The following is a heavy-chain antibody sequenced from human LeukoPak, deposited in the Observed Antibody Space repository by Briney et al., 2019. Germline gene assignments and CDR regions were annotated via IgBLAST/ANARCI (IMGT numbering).Heavy chain of an antibody. Sequence: PSETLSLTCAVYGGSFSGYYWSWIRQPPGKGMEWIGEINHSGSTNYNPSLKSRVTISVETSKKQFSLKLSSVTAADTAVYYCATSTDIVVVPAARGYNWFDPWGQGTLVTVSS. D-gene: IGHD2-2*01. V-gene: IGHV4-34*01. CDR1: GGSFSGYY. J-gene: IGHJ5*02. CDR3: ATSTDIVVVPAARGYNWFDP. CDR2: INHSGST.